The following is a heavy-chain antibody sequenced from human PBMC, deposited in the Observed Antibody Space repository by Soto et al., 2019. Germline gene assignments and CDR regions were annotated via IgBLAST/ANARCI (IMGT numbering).Heavy chain of an antibody. CDR2: IKQDGREK. V-gene: IGHV3-7*03. Sequence: GGSLRLSCAASAFTFSSYWMSWDRPAPGKGLEGGANIKQDGREKYHVDSVKGRFTISRDNAKNSLYLQMNNLRAEDTAVYYCARDLFEAARRGEYAFDIWGQGTMVTVSS. J-gene: IGHJ3*02. D-gene: IGHD3-16*01. CDR3: ARDLFEAARRGEYAFDI. CDR1: AFTFSSYW.